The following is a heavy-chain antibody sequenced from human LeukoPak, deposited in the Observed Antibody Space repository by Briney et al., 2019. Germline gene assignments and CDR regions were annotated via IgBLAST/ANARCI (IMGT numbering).Heavy chain of an antibody. CDR3: ARVPGYSSSWHLDF. CDR1: GYTFTGYY. CDR2: INPNSGGT. J-gene: IGHJ4*02. V-gene: IGHV1-2*02. D-gene: IGHD6-13*01. Sequence: ASVKVSCKASGYTFTGYYMHWMRQAPGQGLEWMGWINPNSGGTNYAQKFQGRVTMTRDTSISTAYMELSRLRSDDTAVYYCARVPGYSSSWHLDFWGQGTLVTVSS.